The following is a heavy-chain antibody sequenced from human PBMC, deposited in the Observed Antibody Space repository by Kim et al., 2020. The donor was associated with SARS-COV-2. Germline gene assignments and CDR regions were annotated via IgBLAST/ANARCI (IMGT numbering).Heavy chain of an antibody. D-gene: IGHD3-3*01. CDR1: GFTFSSYE. V-gene: IGHV3-48*03. J-gene: IGHJ6*03. Sequence: GGSLRLSCAASGFTFSSYEMNWVRQAPGKGLEWVSYISSSGSTIYYADSVKGRFTISRDNAKNSLYLQMNSLRAEDTAVYYCARNQYDFWSGNTQYYYYYYMDVWGKGTTVTVSS. CDR3: ARNQYDFWSGNTQYYYYYYMDV. CDR2: ISSSGSTI.